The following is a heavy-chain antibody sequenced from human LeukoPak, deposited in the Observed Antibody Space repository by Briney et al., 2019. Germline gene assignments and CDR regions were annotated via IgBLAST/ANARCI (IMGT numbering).Heavy chain of an antibody. J-gene: IGHJ4*02. CDR3: ARSEEAIYHDSSGYYYYFDY. CDR2: IDWDDDK. V-gene: IGHV2-70*16. D-gene: IGHD3-22*01. CDR1: GFSLNTRDMC. Sequence: ESGPVLVKPTQTLTLTCTFSGFSLNTRDMCVTWIRQPPGKALEWLARIDWDDDKFYSPSLKTRLTISKDTSKNQVVLTMTNMDPVDTATYYCARSEEAIYHDSSGYYYYFDYWGQGTLVTVSS.